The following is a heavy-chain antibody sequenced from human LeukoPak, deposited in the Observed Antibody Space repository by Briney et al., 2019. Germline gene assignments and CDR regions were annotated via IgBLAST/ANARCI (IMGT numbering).Heavy chain of an antibody. Sequence: PSETLSLTCAVYGGSFSGYYWSWIRPPPGKGREGIGEINHSGSTNDNPSLKSRVTISVDTSKNQFSLKLSSVTAADTAVYYCARDPYYYDSSGYYYDYCGRGTLVTVSS. CDR1: GGSFSGYY. V-gene: IGHV4-34*01. CDR2: INHSGST. D-gene: IGHD3-22*01. J-gene: IGHJ4*02. CDR3: ARDPYYYDSSGYYYDY.